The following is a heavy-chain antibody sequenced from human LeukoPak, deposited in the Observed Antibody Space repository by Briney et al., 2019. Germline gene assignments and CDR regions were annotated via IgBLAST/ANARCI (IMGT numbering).Heavy chain of an antibody. J-gene: IGHJ4*02. CDR1: GYTFTSYG. D-gene: IGHD2-15*01. Sequence: GASVKVSCKASGYTFTSYGISWGRQAPGQGLEWMGWISAYNGNTNYAQKLQGRVTMTTDTSTSTAYMELRSLRSDDTAVYYCARDRPCRYCSGGTTIREDYWGQGTLVTVSS. CDR3: ARDRPCRYCSGGTTIREDY. V-gene: IGHV1-18*01. CDR2: ISAYNGNT.